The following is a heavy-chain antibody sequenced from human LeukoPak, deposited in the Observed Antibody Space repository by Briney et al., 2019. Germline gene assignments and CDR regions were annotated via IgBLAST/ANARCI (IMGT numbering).Heavy chain of an antibody. CDR1: GFTFSSYS. CDR3: ARSYSGYPNRFDP. CDR2: ISTSSSYI. D-gene: IGHD5-12*01. V-gene: IGHV3-21*01. J-gene: IGHJ5*02. Sequence: GGSLRLSCAASGFTFSSYSMNWVRQAPGKGLEWVSSISTSSSYIYYADSLEGRFTISRDNAKKSLYLQMNSLRAEDTAVYYCARSYSGYPNRFDPWGQGTLVTVSS.